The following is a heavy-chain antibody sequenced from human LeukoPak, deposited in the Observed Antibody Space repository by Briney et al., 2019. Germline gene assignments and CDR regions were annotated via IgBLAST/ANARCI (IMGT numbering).Heavy chain of an antibody. CDR3: AKCGGDSYGYSYYFDY. V-gene: IGHV4-4*07. J-gene: IGHJ4*02. CDR2: IHTSGNT. D-gene: IGHD5-18*01. CDR1: GGSISSYY. Sequence: KASETLSLTCTVSGGSISSYYWSWIRQPAGKGLEWIGRIHTSGNTNYNPSLKSRVTMSVDTSKTQFSLKLSSVTAADTAVYYCAKCGGDSYGYSYYFDYWGQGTLVTVSS.